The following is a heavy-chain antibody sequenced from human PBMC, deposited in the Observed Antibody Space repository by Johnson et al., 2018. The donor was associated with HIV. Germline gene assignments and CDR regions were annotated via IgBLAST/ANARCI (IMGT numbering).Heavy chain of an antibody. CDR2: ISYDGSNK. CDR3: ARIGLPYYYGSGSYSHDAFDI. D-gene: IGHD3-10*01. J-gene: IGHJ3*02. CDR1: GFTFSSYA. V-gene: IGHV3-30-3*01. Sequence: QVTLVESGGGVVQPGRSLRLSCAASGFTFSSYAMHWVRQATGKGLEWVAVISYDGSNKYYADSVKGRFTISRDNSKNTLYLQMNSLRAEDTAVYYCARIGLPYYYGSGSYSHDAFDIWGQGTMVTVSS.